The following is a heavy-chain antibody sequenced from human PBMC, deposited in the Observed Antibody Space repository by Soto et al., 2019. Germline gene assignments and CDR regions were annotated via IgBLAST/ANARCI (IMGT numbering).Heavy chain of an antibody. CDR1: GFKFDDHA. Sequence: GGSLRLSCAASGFKFDDHAMHWVRQAPGKGLEWVSGISWNSGRIDYADSVRGRFTISRDNAKNSLYLQMKSLRAEDTALYYCAVHLGENYYTMDVWGQGTTVTVSS. V-gene: IGHV3-9*01. D-gene: IGHD3-10*01. J-gene: IGHJ6*02. CDR3: AVHLGENYYTMDV. CDR2: ISWNSGRI.